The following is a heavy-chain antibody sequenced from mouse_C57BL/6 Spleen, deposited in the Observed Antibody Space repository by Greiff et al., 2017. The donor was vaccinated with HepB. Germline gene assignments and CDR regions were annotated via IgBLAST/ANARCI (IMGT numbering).Heavy chain of an antibody. Sequence: EVQGVESGGDLVKPGGSLKLSCAASGFTFSSYGMSCVGQTPDKRLAWVATISSGGSYTYYPDSVKGGFTITRDNAKNTRYLQMSSLKSEDTAVYYCARHGEYSNPFDYWGQGTTLTVDS. CDR3: ARHGEYSNPFDY. CDR2: ISSGGSYT. J-gene: IGHJ2*01. V-gene: IGHV5-6*01. CDR1: GFTFSSYG. D-gene: IGHD2-5*01.